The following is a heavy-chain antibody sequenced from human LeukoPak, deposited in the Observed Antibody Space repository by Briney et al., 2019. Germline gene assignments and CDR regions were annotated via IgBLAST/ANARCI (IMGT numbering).Heavy chain of an antibody. D-gene: IGHD2-2*01. CDR3: ARHDGCSSTSCYWGFDY. Sequence: SETLSLTCAVYGGSFSGYYWSWIRQPPWKGLEWIGEINHSGSTNYNPSLKSRVIISVDTSKNQFSLKLSSVTAADTAVYYCARHDGCSSTSCYWGFDYWGQGTLVTVSS. CDR2: INHSGST. J-gene: IGHJ4*02. V-gene: IGHV4-34*01. CDR1: GGSFSGYY.